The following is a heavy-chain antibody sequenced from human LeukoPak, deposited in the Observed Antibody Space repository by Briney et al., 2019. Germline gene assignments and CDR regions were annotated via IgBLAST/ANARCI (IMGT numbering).Heavy chain of an antibody. CDR1: GDTFTSYD. Sequence: ASVKVPCKASGDTFTSYDINWVRQATGQGLEWMGWMNPNSGNTGYAQKFQGRVTMTRNTSISTAYMELSSLRSEDTAVYYCARGVAMVRGVKVGNFDYWGQGTLVTVSS. CDR3: ARGVAMVRGVKVGNFDY. D-gene: IGHD3-10*01. J-gene: IGHJ4*02. CDR2: MNPNSGNT. V-gene: IGHV1-8*01.